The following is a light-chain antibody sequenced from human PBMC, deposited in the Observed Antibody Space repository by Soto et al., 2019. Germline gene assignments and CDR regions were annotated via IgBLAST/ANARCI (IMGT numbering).Light chain of an antibody. V-gene: IGLV4-69*01. CDR1: SGHSSNA. Sequence: QSVLTQSPSASASLGASVKLTCTLSSGHSSNAIVWHQQQPEKSPRYWMKLKSDGSHSKGDGIPDRFSGSSSGAERYLTISSLQSDDEGDYYCQTWGTGNWVFGGGTKLTVL. CDR3: QTWGTGNWV. J-gene: IGLJ3*02. CDR2: LKSDGSH.